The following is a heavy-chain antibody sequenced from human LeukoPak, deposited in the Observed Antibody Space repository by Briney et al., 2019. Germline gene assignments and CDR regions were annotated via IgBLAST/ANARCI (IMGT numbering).Heavy chain of an antibody. Sequence: GGSLRLSCAASGFTFSTYAMSWVRQAPGKGLEWVSAISSSGDNTKYADSVKGRFAISRDNSKNTLYLQMNSLRAEDSAIYYCAKARSAWYLFDYWGQGTPVTVSS. CDR2: ISSSGDNT. D-gene: IGHD6-19*01. J-gene: IGHJ4*02. CDR1: GFTFSTYA. V-gene: IGHV3-23*01. CDR3: AKARSAWYLFDY.